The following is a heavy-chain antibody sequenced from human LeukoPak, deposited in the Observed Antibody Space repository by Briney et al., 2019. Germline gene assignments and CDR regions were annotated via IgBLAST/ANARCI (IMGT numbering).Heavy chain of an antibody. CDR3: ATDHAKQWLVRGLDY. V-gene: IGHV1-24*01. CDR2: FDPEDGET. CDR1: GYTLTELS. D-gene: IGHD6-19*01. Sequence: ASVKVSCKVSGYTLTELSMHWVRQAPGKGLEWMGGFDPEDGETIYAQKFQGRVTMTEDTSTDTAYMELSSLRSEDTAVYYCATDHAKQWLVRGLDYWGQGTLVTVSS. J-gene: IGHJ4*02.